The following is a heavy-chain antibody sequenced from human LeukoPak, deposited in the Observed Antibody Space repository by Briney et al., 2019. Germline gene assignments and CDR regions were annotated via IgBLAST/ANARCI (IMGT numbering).Heavy chain of an antibody. Sequence: ASVKVSCKVSGYTLTELSIHWVRQAPGKGLEWMGGFDPEDGETIYAQKFQGRVTMTEDTSTDTAYMELSSLRSEDTAVYYCATDAGGSGSYWVWFGPWGQGTLVTVSS. CDR2: FDPEDGET. V-gene: IGHV1-24*01. CDR1: GYTLTELS. D-gene: IGHD3-10*01. J-gene: IGHJ5*02. CDR3: ATDAGGSGSYWVWFGP.